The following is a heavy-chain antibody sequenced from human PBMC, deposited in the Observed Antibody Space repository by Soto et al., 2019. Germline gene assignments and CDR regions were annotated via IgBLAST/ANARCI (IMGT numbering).Heavy chain of an antibody. D-gene: IGHD6-13*01. CDR3: ARDEGGYSSSWYPTYFDY. CDR1: GFTFSSYS. CDR2: ISSSSSYI. V-gene: IGHV3-21*01. J-gene: IGHJ4*02. Sequence: EVQLVESGGGLVKPGGSLRLSCAASGFTFSSYSMNWVRQAPGKGLEWVSSISSSSSYIYYADSVKGRFTISRDNAKNSLYRQMKSLRAEDTAVYYCARDEGGYSSSWYPTYFDYWGQGTLVTVSS.